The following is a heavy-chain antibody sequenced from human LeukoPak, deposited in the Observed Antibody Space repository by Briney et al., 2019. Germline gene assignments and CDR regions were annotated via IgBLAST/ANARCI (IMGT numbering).Heavy chain of an antibody. V-gene: IGHV4-34*01. J-gene: IGHJ4*02. CDR3: ARAKQVGQPGPVDY. CDR2: INHSGST. Sequence: SETLSLTCAVYGGSFSGYYWSWIRQPPGKGLEWIGEINHSGSTNYNPSLKSRVTISVDTSKNQFSLKLSSVTAAGTAVYYCARAKQVGQPGPVDYWGQGTLVTVSS. CDR1: GGSFSGYY. D-gene: IGHD1/OR15-1a*01.